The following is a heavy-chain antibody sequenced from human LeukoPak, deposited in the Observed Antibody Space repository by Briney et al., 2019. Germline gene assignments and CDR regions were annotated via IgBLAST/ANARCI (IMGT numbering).Heavy chain of an antibody. CDR2: IYGCRNT. D-gene: IGHD5-12*01. Sequence: GASPQISCAASGFTLSSNYMNWVRQAPGKGVEWVSVIYGCRNTHYADSVKCRFPISRDNSNNTLYLQMNSLRAEDTAVYYCARWVSVGYSGYDLFDSWGQGTLVTVSS. CDR1: GFTLSSNY. J-gene: IGHJ4*02. V-gene: IGHV3-66*01. CDR3: ARWVSVGYSGYDLFDS.